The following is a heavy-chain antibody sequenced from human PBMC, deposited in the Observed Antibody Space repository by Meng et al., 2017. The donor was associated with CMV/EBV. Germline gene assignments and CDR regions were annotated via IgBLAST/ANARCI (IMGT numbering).Heavy chain of an antibody. CDR3: AKDLSCSSTSCYLY. CDR2: IRYDGSNK. V-gene: IGHV3-30*02. Sequence: GGSLRLSCAASGFTFSSYGMHWVRQAPGKGLEWVAFIRYDGSNKYYADSVKGRFTISRDNSKNTLCLQMNSLRAEDTAVYYCAKDLSCSSTSCYLYWGQGTLVTVSS. J-gene: IGHJ4*02. D-gene: IGHD2-2*01. CDR1: GFTFSSYG.